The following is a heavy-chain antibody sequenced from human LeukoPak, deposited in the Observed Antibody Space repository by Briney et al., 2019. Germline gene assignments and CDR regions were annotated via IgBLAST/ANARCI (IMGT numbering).Heavy chain of an antibody. CDR3: ARDPSSVTLYFFDY. D-gene: IGHD4-11*01. Sequence: ASAKTSCKASGYTFRGNYIHWLRQAPGQGLEWMGWIDANNGDTKSAQKFQGRVTMSRDTSISTAYMDLSSLSPDDAAVYYCARDPSSVTLYFFDYWGQGTLVTVSS. J-gene: IGHJ4*02. CDR1: GYTFRGNY. V-gene: IGHV1-2*02. CDR2: IDANNGDT.